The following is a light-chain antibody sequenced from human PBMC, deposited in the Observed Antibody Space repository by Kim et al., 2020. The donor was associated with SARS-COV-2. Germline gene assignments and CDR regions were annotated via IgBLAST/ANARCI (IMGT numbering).Light chain of an antibody. J-gene: IGLJ3*02. CDR1: NIGRKT. Sequence: SYELTQPHSVSVAPGKAARISCGGENIGRKTVHWYQQKPGQAPVLVIYYDSDRPSGIPERFSGSNSGNTATLTISRVEAGDEADYYCQVWDSGSDHWVFGGGTKVTVL. CDR3: QVWDSGSDHWV. CDR2: YDS. V-gene: IGLV3-21*04.